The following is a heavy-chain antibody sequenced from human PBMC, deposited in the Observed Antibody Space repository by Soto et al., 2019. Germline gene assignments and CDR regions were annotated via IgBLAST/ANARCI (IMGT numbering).Heavy chain of an antibody. J-gene: IGHJ6*02. CDR3: ARIRRLHSSISLSYYYGMDV. Sequence: SGPTLVNPTQTLTLTCTFSGFSLSTSGMCVSWIRQPPGKALEWLALIDWDDDKYYSTSLKTRLTISKDTSKNQVVLTMTNMDPVDTATYYCARIRRLHSSISLSYYYGMDVWGQGNTVTVSS. CDR2: IDWDDDK. V-gene: IGHV2-70*01. D-gene: IGHD6-13*01. CDR1: GFSLSTSGMC.